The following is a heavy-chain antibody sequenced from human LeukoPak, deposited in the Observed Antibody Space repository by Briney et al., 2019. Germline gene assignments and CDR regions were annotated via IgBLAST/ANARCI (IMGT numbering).Heavy chain of an antibody. D-gene: IGHD6-13*01. CDR2: INPNSGGT. Sequence: ASVKVSCKASGYTFTSYYMHWVRQAPGQGLEWMGWINPNSGGTNYAQKFQGRVTMTRDTSISTAYMELSRLRSDDTAVYYCARAIAAATTPSDYWGQGTLVTVSS. V-gene: IGHV1-2*02. J-gene: IGHJ4*02. CDR1: GYTFTSYY. CDR3: ARAIAAATTPSDY.